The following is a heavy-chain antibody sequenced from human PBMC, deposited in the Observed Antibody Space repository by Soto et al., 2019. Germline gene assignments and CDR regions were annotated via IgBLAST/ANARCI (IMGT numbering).Heavy chain of an antibody. V-gene: IGHV3-15*07. D-gene: IGHD2-15*01. Sequence: GGSLRLSCAASCFTFSNAWMNWVRQAPGKGLEWVGRVKSKTDGGTTDYAAPVKGRFTISRDDSKNTLYLQMNSLKTEDTAVYYCTTQGYCSGGSCYDLYYGMDVWGQGTTVTVSS. CDR3: TTQGYCSGGSCYDLYYGMDV. CDR1: CFTFSNAW. CDR2: VKSKTDGGTT. J-gene: IGHJ6*02.